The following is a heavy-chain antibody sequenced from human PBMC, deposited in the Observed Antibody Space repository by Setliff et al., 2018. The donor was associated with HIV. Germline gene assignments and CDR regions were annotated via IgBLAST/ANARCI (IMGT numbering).Heavy chain of an antibody. CDR1: GGTFSSYA. J-gene: IGHJ6*03. CDR3: ARAHSGSYYYYYYMDV. CDR2: IIPIFGTA. V-gene: IGHV1-69*13. D-gene: IGHD1-26*01. Sequence: GASVKVSCKASGGTFSSYAINWVRQAPGQGLEWMGGIIPIFGTANYAQKFQGRVTITADESTSTAYMELSSLRSEDTAVYYCARAHSGSYYYYYYMDVWGKGTTVTVSS.